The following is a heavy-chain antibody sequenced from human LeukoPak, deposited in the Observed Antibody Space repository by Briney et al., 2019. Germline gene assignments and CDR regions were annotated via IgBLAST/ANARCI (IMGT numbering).Heavy chain of an antibody. V-gene: IGHV3-13*01. CDR1: GFTFSSYD. D-gene: IGHD2-2*02. CDR3: ARDLRVVVPAAINYYYGMDV. J-gene: IGHJ6*02. Sequence: GGSLRLSCAASGFTFSSYDMHWVRQATGKGLEWVSAIGTAGVTYYPGSVKGRFTISRENAKNSLYLQMNSLRAGDTAVYYCARDLRVVVPAAINYYYGMDVWGQGTTVTVSS. CDR2: IGTAGVT.